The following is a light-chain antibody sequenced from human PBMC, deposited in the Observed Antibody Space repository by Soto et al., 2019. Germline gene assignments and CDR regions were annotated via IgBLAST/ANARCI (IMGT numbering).Light chain of an antibody. J-gene: IGKJ4*01. CDR2: GAS. Sequence: EIVMTQSPATLSVSPGERATLSCRASHSVSSRLAWYQQKPGQAPRLLIYGASTRATGLPARFSGSGSGTEFTLTISSLQSEDIATYYCQKYNSAPLTFGGGTKVEI. V-gene: IGKV3-15*01. CDR3: QKYNSAPLT. CDR1: HSVSSR.